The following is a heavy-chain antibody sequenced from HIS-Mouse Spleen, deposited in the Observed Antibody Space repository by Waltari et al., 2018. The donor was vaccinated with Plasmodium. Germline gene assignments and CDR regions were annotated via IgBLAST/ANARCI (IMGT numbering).Heavy chain of an antibody. Sequence: EVQLVESGGGLIQPGGSLRLSCAASGFTVSSHYMSWVRKAPGEGLEWVSVIYSGGSTDYADSVKRRLTISRDNSKNTLYLQMNGLRAEDTAVYYGAGGNWGRFDYWGQGTLVTVSS. CDR2: IYSGGST. D-gene: IGHD7-27*01. CDR1: GFTVSSHY. CDR3: AGGNWGRFDY. V-gene: IGHV3-53*01. J-gene: IGHJ4*02.